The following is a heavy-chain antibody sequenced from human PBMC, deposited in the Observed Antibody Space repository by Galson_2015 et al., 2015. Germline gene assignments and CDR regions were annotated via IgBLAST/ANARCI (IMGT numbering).Heavy chain of an antibody. CDR3: ARALPGYKSAWYGGGAFDM. Sequence: ETLSLTCSVSGDSISDYYWNWIRQPPGKGLEWIGYINYSGSTNYNPGLKGRVTISVDTSKNQIYLKVTSLTAADTALYYCARALPGYKSAWYGGGAFDMWGQGTMVAIFS. D-gene: IGHD6-19*01. CDR1: GDSISDYY. CDR2: INYSGST. V-gene: IGHV4-59*01. J-gene: IGHJ3*02.